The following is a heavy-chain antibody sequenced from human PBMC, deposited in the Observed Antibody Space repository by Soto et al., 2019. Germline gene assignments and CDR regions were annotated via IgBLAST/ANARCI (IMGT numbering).Heavy chain of an antibody. V-gene: IGHV1-18*01. D-gene: IGHD6-19*01. CDR3: ARAVVVAGKPHNWFDP. Sequence: GASVKVSCKASGYTFTSYGISWVRQAPGQGLEWMGWISAYNGNTNYAQKLQGRVTMTTDTSTSTAYMELRSLRSDDTAVYYCARAVVVAGKPHNWFDPWGQGTLVTVSS. CDR2: ISAYNGNT. J-gene: IGHJ5*02. CDR1: GYTFTSYG.